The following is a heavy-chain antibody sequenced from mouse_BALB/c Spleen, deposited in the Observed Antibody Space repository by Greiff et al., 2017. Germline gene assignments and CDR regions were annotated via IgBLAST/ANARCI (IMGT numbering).Heavy chain of an antibody. V-gene: IGHV5-12-2*01. D-gene: IGHD2-1*01. CDR3: ARQGGNRYYYAMDY. CDR1: GFTFSSYT. J-gene: IGHJ4*01. Sequence: EVQLVESGGGLVQPGGSLKLSCAASGFTFSSYTMSWVRQTPEKRLEWVAYISNGGGSTYYPDTVKGRFTISRDNAKNTLYLQMSSLKSEDTAMYYCARQGGNRYYYAMDYWGQGTSVTVSS. CDR2: ISNGGGST.